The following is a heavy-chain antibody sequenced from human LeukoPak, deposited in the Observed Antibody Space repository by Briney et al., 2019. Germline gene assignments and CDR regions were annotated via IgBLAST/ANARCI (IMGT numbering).Heavy chain of an antibody. Sequence: GASVKVSCKASGYTFTGYYMHWVRQAPGQGLEWMGWINPNSGGTNYAQKFQGRVTMTRDTSISTAYMELSGLRSDDTAVYYCAREDSSHYYYYYGMDVWGQGTTVTVSS. D-gene: IGHD6-6*01. J-gene: IGHJ6*02. CDR2: INPNSGGT. CDR1: GYTFTGYY. CDR3: AREDSSHYYYYYGMDV. V-gene: IGHV1-2*02.